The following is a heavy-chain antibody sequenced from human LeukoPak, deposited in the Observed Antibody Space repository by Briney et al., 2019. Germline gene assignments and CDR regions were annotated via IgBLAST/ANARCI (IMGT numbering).Heavy chain of an antibody. CDR2: ISDGGHTI. J-gene: IGHJ4*02. CDR3: ARDRYFRSGTWDYLDY. CDR1: GFTFSSFA. D-gene: IGHD3-10*01. V-gene: IGHV3-48*04. Sequence: PGGSLRLSCAASGFTFSSFAMSWVRQAPGKGLEWIAYISDGGHTIYFADSVKGRFSISRDNTKNSVFLQMNSLRPEDTAVYYCARDRYFRSGTWDYLDYWGQGTLVTVSS.